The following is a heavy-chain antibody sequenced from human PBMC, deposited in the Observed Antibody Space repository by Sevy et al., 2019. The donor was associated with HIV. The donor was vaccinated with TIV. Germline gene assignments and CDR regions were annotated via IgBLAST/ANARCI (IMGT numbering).Heavy chain of an antibody. D-gene: IGHD2-2*01. V-gene: IGHV4-34*01. J-gene: IGHJ3*02. CDR3: ARHCSGTSCSHAFDI. CDR2: INHSGST. CDR1: GGSFSGYY. Sequence: SETLSLTCAVYGGSFSGYYWSWIRQPPGKGLEWIEEINHSGSTNYNPSLKSRVTISGDTSKNQFSLKLSSVTAADTAVYYCARHCSGTSCSHAFDIWGQGTMVTVSS.